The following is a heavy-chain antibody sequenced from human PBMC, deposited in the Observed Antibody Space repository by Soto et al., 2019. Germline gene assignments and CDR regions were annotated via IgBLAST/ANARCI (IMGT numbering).Heavy chain of an antibody. CDR2: ISSSSSTI. CDR1: GFTFSSYS. D-gene: IGHD2-2*01. CDR3: ARGTCGTFDY. J-gene: IGHJ4*02. Sequence: EVQLVESGGGLVQPGGSLRLSCAASGFTFSSYSMNWVRQAPGKGLEWVSYISSSSSTIYYADSVKGRFTISRDNAKNSLYLQLNSLRAEDTAVYYCARGTCGTFDYWGQGTLVTVSS. V-gene: IGHV3-48*01.